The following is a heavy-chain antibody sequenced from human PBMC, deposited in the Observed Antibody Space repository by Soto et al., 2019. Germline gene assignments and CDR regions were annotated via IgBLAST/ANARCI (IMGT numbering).Heavy chain of an antibody. V-gene: IGHV2-5*02. CDR1: GFSLSTSGVG. D-gene: IGHD3-10*01. CDR3: AHSYSYGSGSYPFDY. CDR2: IYWDDDK. Sequence: QITLKESGPTLVKPTQTLTLTCTFSGFSLSTSGVGVGWIRQPPGKALEWLALIYWDDDKRYSPSLKSRLTIXXNXSXXQVVLTMTNMDPVDTATYYCAHSYSYGSGSYPFDYWGQGTLVTVSS. J-gene: IGHJ4*02.